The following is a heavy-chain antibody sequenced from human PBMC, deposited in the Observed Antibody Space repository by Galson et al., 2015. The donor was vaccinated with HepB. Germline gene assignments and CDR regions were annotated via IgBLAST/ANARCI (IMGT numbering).Heavy chain of an antibody. CDR2: ISGSGGST. D-gene: IGHD6-19*01. Sequence: SLRLSCAASGFTFSSYAMSWVRQAPGKGLEWVSAISGSGGSTYYADSVKGRFTISRDNSKNALYLQMNSLRAEDTAVYYCAQDSEYNSARAPYDYYYYMSVWGKGTTVTVSS. V-gene: IGHV3-23*01. CDR1: GFTFSSYA. J-gene: IGHJ6*03. CDR3: AQDSEYNSARAPYDYYYYMSV.